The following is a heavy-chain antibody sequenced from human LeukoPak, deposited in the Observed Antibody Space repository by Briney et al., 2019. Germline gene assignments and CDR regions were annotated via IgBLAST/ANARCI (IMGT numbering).Heavy chain of an antibody. CDR3: ARQLTYYYDSSGPYYFDY. V-gene: IGHV5-51*01. D-gene: IGHD3-22*01. J-gene: IGHJ4*02. CDR1: GYSFTSYW. Sequence: GESLKISCKGSGYSFTSYWIGWVRQMPGKGLEWMGIIYPGDSDTRYSPSFQGQVTISADKSISTAYLQWSSLKASDTAMYYCARQLTYYYDSSGPYYFDYWGQGTLVTVSS. CDR2: IYPGDSDT.